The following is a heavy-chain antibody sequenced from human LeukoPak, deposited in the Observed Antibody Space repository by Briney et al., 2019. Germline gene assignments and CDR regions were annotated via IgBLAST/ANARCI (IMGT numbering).Heavy chain of an antibody. CDR2: IYPGDSDT. J-gene: IGHJ6*03. CDR1: GYSFTSYW. CDR3: ARLRFLEWLPHYYYMDV. D-gene: IGHD3-3*01. Sequence: GESLKISCKGSGYSFTSYWIGWVRQMPGKGLEWMGIIYPGDSDTRYSPSFQGQVTISADKSISTAYLQWSSLKASDTAMYYCARLRFLEWLPHYYYMDVWGKGTTVTVSS. V-gene: IGHV5-51*01.